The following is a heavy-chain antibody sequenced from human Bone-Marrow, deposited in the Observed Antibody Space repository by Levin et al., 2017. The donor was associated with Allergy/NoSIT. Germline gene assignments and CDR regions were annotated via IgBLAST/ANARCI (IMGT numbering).Heavy chain of an antibody. Sequence: SVKVSCKASGGTFNSYFMTWVRQAPGQGPEWMGGILPIFGTTKNAQKFQDRVTITADKSTGTIYMELSGLTYEDTAVYYCARETSGGSLFDIWGQGTMVTVSS. V-gene: IGHV1-69*06. D-gene: IGHD1-26*01. J-gene: IGHJ3*02. CDR2: ILPIFGTT. CDR3: ARETSGGSLFDI. CDR1: GGTFNSYF.